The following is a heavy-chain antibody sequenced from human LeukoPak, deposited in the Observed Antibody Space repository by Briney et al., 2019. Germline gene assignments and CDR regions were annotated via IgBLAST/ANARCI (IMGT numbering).Heavy chain of an antibody. CDR3: AKDHHQLTGDRGY. CDR1: GFTFSSYS. CDR2: ISSSSSYI. Sequence: GGSLRLSCAASGFTFSSYSMNWVRQAPGKGLEWVSSISSSSSYIYYADSVKGRFTISRDNSKNTLYLQMNSLRAEDTAVYYCAKDHHQLTGDRGYWGQGTLVTVSS. D-gene: IGHD7-27*01. V-gene: IGHV3-21*04. J-gene: IGHJ4*02.